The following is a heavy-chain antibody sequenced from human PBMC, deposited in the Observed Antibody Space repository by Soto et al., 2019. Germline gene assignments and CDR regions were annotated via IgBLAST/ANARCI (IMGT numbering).Heavy chain of an antibody. Sequence: QVQLQESGPGLVKPSETLSLTCTVSGGSISSYYWSWIRQPPGKGLEWIGYIYYSGSTNYNPSLKSRVTISVDTCKNQFSLKLSSVTAADTAVYYCASHSSSWYVVFDYWGQGTLVTVSS. CDR1: GGSISSYY. J-gene: IGHJ4*02. V-gene: IGHV4-59*01. D-gene: IGHD6-13*01. CDR3: ASHSSSWYVVFDY. CDR2: IYYSGST.